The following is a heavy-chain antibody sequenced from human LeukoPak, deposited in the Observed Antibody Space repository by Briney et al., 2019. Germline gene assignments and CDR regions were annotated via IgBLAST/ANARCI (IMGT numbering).Heavy chain of an antibody. CDR1: GYTFSSYA. V-gene: IGHV3-23*01. CDR2: ISGSGGGT. D-gene: IGHD3-3*01. J-gene: IGHJ3*02. Sequence: GASLRLSCAASGYTFSSYAMSWVRQAPGKGLEWVSTISGSGGGTYYADSVKGRFTISRDNSKNTLYLQMNSLRAEDTAVYYCAKVLRLDAFDIWGQGTMVTVSS. CDR3: AKVLRLDAFDI.